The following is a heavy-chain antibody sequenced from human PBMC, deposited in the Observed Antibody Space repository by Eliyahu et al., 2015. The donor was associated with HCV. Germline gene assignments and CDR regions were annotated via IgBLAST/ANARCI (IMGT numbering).Heavy chain of an antibody. D-gene: IGHD2-21*02. CDR1: GGSISSGSYY. J-gene: IGHJ4*02. CDR3: ARETAYCGGDCYSGTPDY. V-gene: IGHV4-61*02. CDR2: IYTSGST. Sequence: QVQLQESGPGLVKPSQTLSLTCTVSGGSISSGSYYWSWIRQPAGKGLEWIGRIYTSGSTNYNPSLKXRVTISVDTSKNQFSLKLSSVTAADTAVYYCARETAYCGGDCYSGTPDYWGQGTLVTVSS.